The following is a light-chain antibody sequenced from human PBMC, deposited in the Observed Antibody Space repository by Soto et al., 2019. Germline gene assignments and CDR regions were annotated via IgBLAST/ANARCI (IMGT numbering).Light chain of an antibody. CDR2: GAF. V-gene: IGKV1-39*01. CDR1: QSIIRY. J-gene: IGKJ1*01. CDR3: LQSYSTPRT. Sequence: DIQMTQSPSSLSASVGDRVTITCRASQSIIRYLNWYQQKPGKAPNLLIYGAFSLQSGVPSRFSGSGSGTDFTLTINSLQPEDFATYYCLQSYSTPRTFGQGTRVEIK.